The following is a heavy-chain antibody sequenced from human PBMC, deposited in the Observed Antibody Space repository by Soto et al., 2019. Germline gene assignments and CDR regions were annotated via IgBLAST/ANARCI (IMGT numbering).Heavy chain of an antibody. J-gene: IGHJ5*01. CDR1: GFTFSSHA. CDR2: ITASGSRT. V-gene: IGHV3-23*01. CDR3: XXXXXXXXXXXXFDS. Sequence: EVHLLESGGGLVQPGGSLRLSCTASGFTFSSHAMTWVRQAPGRGLEGVSGITASGSRTSYADSVKGRVTISRDNARXXXXXXXXXXXXXXXXXXXXXXXXXXXXXXXXFDSWGQRSLVSVSS.